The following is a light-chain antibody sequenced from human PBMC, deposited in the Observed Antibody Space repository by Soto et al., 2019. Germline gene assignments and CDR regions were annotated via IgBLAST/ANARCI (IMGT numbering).Light chain of an antibody. V-gene: IGLV2-8*01. CDR2: EVS. J-gene: IGLJ1*01. Sequence: QSVLTQPPSASGSPGQSVTISCTGTSNDVGDYNYVSWYQQHPGKAPKLMIYEVSKRPSGVPGRFSGSKSGNTASLTVSGLQAEDEADYYCSSFTSTNTHVFGSGTKVTVL. CDR1: SNDVGDYNY. CDR3: SSFTSTNTHV.